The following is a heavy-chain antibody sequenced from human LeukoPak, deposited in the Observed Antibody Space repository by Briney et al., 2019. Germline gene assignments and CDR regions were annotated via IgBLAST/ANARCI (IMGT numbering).Heavy chain of an antibody. D-gene: IGHD2-2*02. V-gene: IGHV3-23*01. CDR1: GFTFSSYA. Sequence: GGSLRLSCAASGFTFSSYAMSWVRQAPGKGLEWVSVFSGSGGSTYYADSVKGRFTISRDNSKNTLYLQMNSLRAEDTAVYYCAKDTSLLPAAINYWGQGTLVTVSS. CDR3: AKDTSLLPAAINY. CDR2: FSGSGGST. J-gene: IGHJ4*02.